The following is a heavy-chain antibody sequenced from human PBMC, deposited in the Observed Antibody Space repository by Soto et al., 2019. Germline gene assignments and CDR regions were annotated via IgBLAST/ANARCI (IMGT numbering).Heavy chain of an antibody. Sequence: SVKVSCKASGGTFSSYAISWVRQAPGQGLEWMGGIIPIFGTANYAQKFQGRVTITADESTSTAYMELSSLRSEDTAVYYCAGYFTYYYDSSGFWYFDNWGQGTLVTVSS. CDR1: GGTFSSYA. J-gene: IGHJ4*02. CDR3: AGYFTYYYDSSGFWYFDN. D-gene: IGHD3-22*01. CDR2: IIPIFGTA. V-gene: IGHV1-69*13.